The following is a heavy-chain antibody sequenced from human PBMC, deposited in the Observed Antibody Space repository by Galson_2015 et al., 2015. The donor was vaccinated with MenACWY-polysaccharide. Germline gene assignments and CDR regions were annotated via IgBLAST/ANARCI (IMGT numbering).Heavy chain of an antibody. D-gene: IGHD6-19*01. Sequence: SLRLSCAASGFTFSSYSMNWVRQAPGKGLEWVSSISSSSSYVYYADSVKGRFTISRDNAKNSLYLQMNSLRAEDTAVYYCARIEGGWSAENWFDPGGQGTLVTVSS. CDR2: ISSSSSYV. V-gene: IGHV3-21*01. CDR3: ARIEGGWSAENWFDP. J-gene: IGHJ5*02. CDR1: GFTFSSYS.